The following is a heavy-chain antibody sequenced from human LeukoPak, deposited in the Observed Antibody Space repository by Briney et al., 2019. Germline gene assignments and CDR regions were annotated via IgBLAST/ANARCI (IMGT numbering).Heavy chain of an antibody. Sequence: GGSLRLSCAASGFTFSSYAMSWVRQAPGKGLVWVSRINSDGSSTSYADSVKGRFTISRDNAKNTLYLQMNSLRAEDTAVYYCAREYYYDSSGYYAAYNWFDPWGQGTLVTVSS. CDR2: INSDGSST. CDR1: GFTFSSYA. D-gene: IGHD3-22*01. CDR3: AREYYYDSSGYYAAYNWFDP. J-gene: IGHJ5*02. V-gene: IGHV3-74*01.